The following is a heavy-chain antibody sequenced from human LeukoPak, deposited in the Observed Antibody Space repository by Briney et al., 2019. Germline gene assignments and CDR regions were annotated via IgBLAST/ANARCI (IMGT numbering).Heavy chain of an antibody. Sequence: PGGSLRLSCAASGLTFSRYAMSWGRQAPGKGGEWGSAISGRGDDTYYAHPVKGRVTISRDNSKNTQYLQMNSLRAEDTAVYYWAKGAVEMATITVNYWGQGTLVTVSS. D-gene: IGHD5-24*01. CDR2: ISGRGDDT. V-gene: IGHV3-23*01. CDR1: GLTFSRYA. CDR3: AKGAVEMATITVNY. J-gene: IGHJ4*02.